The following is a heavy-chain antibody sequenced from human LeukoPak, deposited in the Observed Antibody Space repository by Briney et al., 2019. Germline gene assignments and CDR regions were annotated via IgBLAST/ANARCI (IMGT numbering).Heavy chain of an antibody. CDR3: TRQNAYYYDSSGAMYYYYDGMDV. D-gene: IGHD3-22*01. CDR1: GFTFSGSA. CDR2: IRSKANSHAT. J-gene: IGHJ6*02. V-gene: IGHV3-73*01. Sequence: GGSLRLSCAASGFTFSGSAMHWVRQASGKGLEWVGRIRSKANSHATAYAASVKGRFTISRDDSKNTAFLQMKSLRTEDTAVYYCTRQNAYYYDSSGAMYYYYDGMDVRGQGTTVIVSS.